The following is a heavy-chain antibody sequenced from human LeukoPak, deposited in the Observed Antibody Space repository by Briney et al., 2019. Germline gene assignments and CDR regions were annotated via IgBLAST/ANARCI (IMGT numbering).Heavy chain of an antibody. D-gene: IGHD2-2*01. CDR2: IYYSGST. CDR1: GGSISSYY. V-gene: IGHV4-59*01. J-gene: IGHJ5*02. CDR3: ARGYCSSTSCYPNWFDP. Sequence: SETLSLTCTVSGGSISSYYWSWIRQPPGKGLEWIGYIYYSGSTNYNPSLKSRVTISVDTSKNQFSLKLSSVTAADTAVYYCARGYCSSTSCYPNWFDPRGQGTLVTVSS.